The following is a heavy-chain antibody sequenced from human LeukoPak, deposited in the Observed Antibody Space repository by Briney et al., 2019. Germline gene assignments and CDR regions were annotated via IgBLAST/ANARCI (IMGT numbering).Heavy chain of an antibody. Sequence: SETLSLTCIVSGGSISSYYWSWIRQPPGKGLEWIGYIYYSGSTNYNPSLKSRVTISVDTSKNQFSLKLSSVTAADTAVYYCAXXXXXYXGSGSYYIPSYYYYYYMDVWGKGTTVTISS. CDR2: IYYSGST. J-gene: IGHJ6*03. V-gene: IGHV4-59*12. CDR1: GGSISSYY. CDR3: AXXXXXYXGSGSYYIPSYYYYYYMDV. D-gene: IGHD3-10*01.